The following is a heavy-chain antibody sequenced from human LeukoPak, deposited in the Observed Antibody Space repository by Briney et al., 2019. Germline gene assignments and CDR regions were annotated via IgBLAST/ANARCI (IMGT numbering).Heavy chain of an antibody. Sequence: PSETLSLTCTVSGGSLSSSSYYWGWIRQPPGKGLEWIGEVNYSGSTNYKASLKSRVTISVDTSENQFSLKMRSVTDADTAVYYCARRSMAARPDRFDYWGQGILVTVSS. J-gene: IGHJ4*02. V-gene: IGHV4-39*07. CDR3: ARRSMAARPDRFDY. D-gene: IGHD6-6*01. CDR1: GGSLSSSSYY. CDR2: VNYSGST.